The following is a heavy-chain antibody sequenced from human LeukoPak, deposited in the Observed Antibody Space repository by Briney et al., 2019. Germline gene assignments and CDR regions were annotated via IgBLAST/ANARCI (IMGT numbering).Heavy chain of an antibody. CDR2: ISSSSSYI. D-gene: IGHD4-17*01. CDR3: ARDLIASTVTTGRGGFDI. Sequence: GGSLRLSCAASGFTFSSYSMYWVRQAPGKGLEWVSSISSSSSYIYYADSVKGRFTISRDNAKNSLYLQMNSLRAEDTAVYYCARDLIASTVTTGRGGFDIWGQGTMVTVSS. J-gene: IGHJ3*02. CDR1: GFTFSSYS. V-gene: IGHV3-21*01.